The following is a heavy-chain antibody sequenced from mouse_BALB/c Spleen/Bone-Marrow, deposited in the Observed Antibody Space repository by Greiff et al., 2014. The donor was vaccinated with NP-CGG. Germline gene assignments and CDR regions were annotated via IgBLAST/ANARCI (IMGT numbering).Heavy chain of an antibody. V-gene: IGHV5-17*02. D-gene: IGHD1-2*01. J-gene: IGHJ4*01. CDR3: ARSLLRLSYAMDY. Sequence: EVMLVESGGGLVQPGGSRKLSCAASGFTFSSFGMHWVRQAPEKGLEWVAYISSGSSTIYYADTVKGRFTISRDNPKNTLFLQMTSLRSEDTAMYYCARSLLRLSYAMDYGGQGTSVTVSS. CDR1: GFTFSSFG. CDR2: ISSGSSTI.